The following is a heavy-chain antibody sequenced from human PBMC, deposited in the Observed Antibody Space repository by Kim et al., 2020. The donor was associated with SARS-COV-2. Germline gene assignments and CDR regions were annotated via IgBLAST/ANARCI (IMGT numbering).Heavy chain of an antibody. CDR1: GFTFRSYW. CDR3: ARDALRYSRDY. Sequence: GGSLRLSCAASGFTFRSYWMTWVRQAPGKGPEWVANMNEDGSERYYVDSVKGRFTISRENAKNSLFLQMTNLRTDDTALYYCARDALRYSRDYWGQGTLVIVSS. V-gene: IGHV3-7*01. CDR2: MNEDGSER. J-gene: IGHJ4*02. D-gene: IGHD3-9*01.